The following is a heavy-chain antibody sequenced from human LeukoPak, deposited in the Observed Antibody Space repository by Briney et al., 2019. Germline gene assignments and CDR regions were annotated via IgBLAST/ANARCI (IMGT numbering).Heavy chain of an antibody. Sequence: LGGALRLSCVASVYTFSGYAMSWARDAPGEGRGWVSAICGSGGSTYYADSVKGRVTISRDNSKNTLYLQMNTLRDEYTAVYYCAKAHTSSPAAGPIPDYWGQGTLVTVSS. V-gene: IGHV3-23*01. CDR2: ICGSGGST. D-gene: IGHD6-13*01. CDR3: AKAHTSSPAAGPIPDY. J-gene: IGHJ4*02. CDR1: VYTFSGYA.